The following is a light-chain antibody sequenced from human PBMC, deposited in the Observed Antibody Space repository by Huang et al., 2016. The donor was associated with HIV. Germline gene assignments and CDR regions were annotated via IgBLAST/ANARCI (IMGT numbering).Light chain of an antibody. CDR3: QQYNNWPPLT. J-gene: IGKJ4*01. CDR2: RAS. Sequence: EVVMTQSPNTLSVSPGERATLSCRASPSISSNLTWYQQKPGQAPRLLIYRASARAAGVPARFSGSRSGTEFTLTISSLQSEDFAIYYCQQYNNWPPLTFGGGTKVEI. CDR1: PSISSN. V-gene: IGKV3-15*01.